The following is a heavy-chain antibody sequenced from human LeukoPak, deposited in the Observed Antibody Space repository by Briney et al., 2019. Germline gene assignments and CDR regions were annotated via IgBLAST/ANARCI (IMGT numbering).Heavy chain of an antibody. CDR2: INPNSGGT. Sequence: ASVKVSCKASGYTFTSYGISWVRQAPGQGLEWMGWINPNSGGTNYAQKFQGRVTMTRDTSISTAYMELSRLRSDDTAVYYCARNSAVAGISLGYWGQGTLVTVSS. D-gene: IGHD6-19*01. V-gene: IGHV1-2*02. CDR1: GYTFTSYG. J-gene: IGHJ4*02. CDR3: ARNSAVAGISLGY.